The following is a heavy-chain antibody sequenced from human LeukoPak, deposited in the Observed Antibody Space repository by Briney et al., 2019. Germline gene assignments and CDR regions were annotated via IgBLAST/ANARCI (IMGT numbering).Heavy chain of an antibody. CDR2: IIPIFGTA. V-gene: IGHV1-69*13. D-gene: IGHD2-2*01. CDR1: GGTFSSYA. Sequence: SVKVSCKASGGTFSSYAISWVRQAPGQGLEWTGGIIPIFGTANYAQKFQGRVTITADESTSTAYMELSSLRSEDTAVYYCAYPSGDIVVVPAAMESGMDVWGKGATVTVSS. J-gene: IGHJ6*04. CDR3: AYPSGDIVVVPAAMESGMDV.